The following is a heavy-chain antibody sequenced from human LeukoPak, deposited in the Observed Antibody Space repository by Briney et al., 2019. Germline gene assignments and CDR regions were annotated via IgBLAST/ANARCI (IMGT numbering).Heavy chain of an antibody. Sequence: ASVKVSCKTSGYTFTKYALHWVRQAPGQGLEWLGWIDTGKGNTRYSQKLQDRVTLTRDTSATTAYMELSSLRSEDTAVYYCPRGESDWGQGTLVTVSS. CDR1: GYTFTKYA. V-gene: IGHV1-3*04. CDR2: IDTGKGNT. J-gene: IGHJ4*02. CDR3: PRGESD.